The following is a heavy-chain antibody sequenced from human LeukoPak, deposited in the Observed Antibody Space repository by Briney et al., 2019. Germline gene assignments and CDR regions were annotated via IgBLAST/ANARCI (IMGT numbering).Heavy chain of an antibody. CDR1: GGTFSSYA. CDR3: ARDRARDAFDI. Sequence: GASVKVSCKTSGGTFSSYAISWVRQAPGQGLEWMGGIIPIFGTANYAQKFQGRVTITADESTSTAYMELSSLRSEDTAVYYCARDRARDAFDIWGQGTMVTVSS. CDR2: IIPIFGTA. J-gene: IGHJ3*02. V-gene: IGHV1-69*13.